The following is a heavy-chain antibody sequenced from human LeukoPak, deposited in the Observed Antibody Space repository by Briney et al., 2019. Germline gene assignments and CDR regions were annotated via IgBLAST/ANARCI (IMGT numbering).Heavy chain of an antibody. CDR1: GFTFSSYS. Sequence: GGSLRLSCVSSGFTFSSYSMNWVRQAPGKGLEWVSYIGSSGSPIYHSDSVRGRFTISRDNAENSLFLQLNSLRAKDTAVYYCARASSDPTGYYPYYFDSWGQGTLVTVSS. CDR3: ARASSDPTGYYPYYFDS. CDR2: IGSSGSPI. V-gene: IGHV3-48*01. D-gene: IGHD3-9*01. J-gene: IGHJ4*02.